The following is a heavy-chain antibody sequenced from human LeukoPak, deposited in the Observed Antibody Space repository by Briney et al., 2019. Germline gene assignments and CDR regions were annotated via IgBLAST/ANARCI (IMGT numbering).Heavy chain of an antibody. CDR3: ARGRGSYYEWFDP. Sequence: ASVKVSCKASGYTFTGYYMHWVRQAPGKGLEWMGWINPNSGGTNYAQKFQGRVTMTRDTSISTAYMELSRLRSDDTAVYYCARGRGSYYEWFDPWGQGTLVTVSS. CDR2: INPNSGGT. J-gene: IGHJ5*02. D-gene: IGHD1-26*01. CDR1: GYTFTGYY. V-gene: IGHV1-2*02.